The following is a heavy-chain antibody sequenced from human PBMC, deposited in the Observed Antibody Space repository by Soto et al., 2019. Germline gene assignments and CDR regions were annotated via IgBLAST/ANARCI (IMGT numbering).Heavy chain of an antibody. V-gene: IGHV4-4*02. J-gene: IGHJ3*02. CDR1: GGSISSSNW. CDR2: IYHSGST. D-gene: IGHD3-22*01. Sequence: SETLSLTCAVSGGSISSSNWWSWVRQPPGKGLEWIGEIYHSGSTNYNPSLKSRVTISVDKSKNQFSLKLSSVTAADTAVYYCARGLQLAVYYDSSDAFDIWGQGTMVTVSS. CDR3: ARGLQLAVYYDSSDAFDI.